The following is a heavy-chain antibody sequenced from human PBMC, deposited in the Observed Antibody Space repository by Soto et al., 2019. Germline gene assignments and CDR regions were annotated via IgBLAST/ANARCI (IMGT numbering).Heavy chain of an antibody. CDR3: ARDRGYCGGDCYPDAFDI. CDR2: IYYSGST. Sequence: QVQLQESGPGLVKPSQSLSLTCTVSGGSIRSGDYYWSWIRQPPGKGLEWIGYIYYSGSTYYNPSLKSRVTISVDTSKNQFSLKLNSVTAADTAVYYCARDRGYCGGDCYPDAFDIWGQGTMVTVSS. J-gene: IGHJ3*02. V-gene: IGHV4-30-4*01. CDR1: GGSIRSGDYY. D-gene: IGHD2-21*02.